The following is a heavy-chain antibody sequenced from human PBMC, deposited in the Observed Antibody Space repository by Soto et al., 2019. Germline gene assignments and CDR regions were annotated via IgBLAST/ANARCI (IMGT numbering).Heavy chain of an antibody. CDR3: ARDSSGWYDNWFDP. V-gene: IGHV3-74*01. Sequence: LRLSCAASGFTFSSYWMHWVRQAPGKGLVWVSRINSDGSSTSYADSVKGRFTISRDNAKNTLYLQMNSLRAEDTAVYYRARDSSGWYDNWFDPWGQGTLVTVSS. CDR1: GFTFSSYW. D-gene: IGHD6-19*01. J-gene: IGHJ5*02. CDR2: INSDGSST.